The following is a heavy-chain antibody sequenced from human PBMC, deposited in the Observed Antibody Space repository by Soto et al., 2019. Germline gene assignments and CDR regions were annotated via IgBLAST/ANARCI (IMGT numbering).Heavy chain of an antibody. CDR1: GFTFSSYS. D-gene: IGHD3-3*01. J-gene: IGHJ6*02. CDR3: ARDHYDFWSGAAARYYYGMDV. CDR2: ISSSSSTI. V-gene: IGHV3-48*02. Sequence: GGSLRLSCAASGFTFSSYSMNWVRQAPGKGLEWVSYISSSSSTIYYADSVKGRFTISRDNAKNSLYLQMNSLRDEDTAVYYCARDHYDFWSGAAARYYYGMDVWGQGTTVTVSS.